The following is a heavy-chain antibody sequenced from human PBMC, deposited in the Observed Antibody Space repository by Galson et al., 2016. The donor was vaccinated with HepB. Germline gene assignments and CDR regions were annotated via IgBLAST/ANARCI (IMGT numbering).Heavy chain of an antibody. D-gene: IGHD6-13*01. J-gene: IGHJ3*02. Sequence: LRLSCAASGFTVSRNYMSWVRQAPGKGLECVSVIYSSDTSYYADSVKGRFTISRHNSRNTQYLQMNSLRAEDTALYYCARGAGYSSSWYAAGRAFDIWGQGTVVTVSS. CDR2: IYSSDTS. CDR3: ARGAGYSSSWYAAGRAFDI. V-gene: IGHV3-53*04. CDR1: GFTVSRNY.